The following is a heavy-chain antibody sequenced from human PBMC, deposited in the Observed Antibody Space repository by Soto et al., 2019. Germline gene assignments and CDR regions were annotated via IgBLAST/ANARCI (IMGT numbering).Heavy chain of an antibody. V-gene: IGHV1-18*01. CDR3: SRAGHYFDSSGYAN. CDR2: LSAYNGNT. J-gene: IGHJ4*02. D-gene: IGHD3-22*01. CDR1: GYTFATSG. Sequence: QVKLVQSGTEVKKPGASMKVSCKASGYTFATSGISWVRQAPGQGLEWMGWLSAYNGNTNYEQKVQNRVTMSTDTATITAYLELRSLRSDDTAVYYCSRAGHYFDSSGYANWGQGTLVTVSS.